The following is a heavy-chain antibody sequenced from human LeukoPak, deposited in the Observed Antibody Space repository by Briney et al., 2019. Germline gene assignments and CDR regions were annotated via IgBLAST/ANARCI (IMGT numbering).Heavy chain of an antibody. V-gene: IGHV4-59*01. Sequence: SETLSLTCTVSGGSINSYYWSWIRQPPGKGLEWIGYIYYSGSTNYNPSLKSRVTISVDTSKNQFSLKLSSVTAADTAVYYCARVRYGDRFDYWGQGTLVTVSS. CDR1: GGSINSYY. CDR2: IYYSGST. D-gene: IGHD4-17*01. CDR3: ARVRYGDRFDY. J-gene: IGHJ4*02.